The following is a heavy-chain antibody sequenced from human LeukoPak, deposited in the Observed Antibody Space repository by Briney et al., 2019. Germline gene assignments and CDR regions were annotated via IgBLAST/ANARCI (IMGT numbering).Heavy chain of an antibody. CDR1: GFTFSSYG. V-gene: IGHV3-30*02. CDR2: IRYDGSNK. J-gene: IGHJ4*02. Sequence: PGGSLRLSCAASGFTFSSYGMHWVRQAPGKGLEWVAFIRYDGSNKYCADSVKGRFTISRDNSKNTLYLQMNSLRAEDTAVYYCARDLGDSFDYWGRGTLVTVSS. D-gene: IGHD4-17*01. CDR3: ARDLGDSFDY.